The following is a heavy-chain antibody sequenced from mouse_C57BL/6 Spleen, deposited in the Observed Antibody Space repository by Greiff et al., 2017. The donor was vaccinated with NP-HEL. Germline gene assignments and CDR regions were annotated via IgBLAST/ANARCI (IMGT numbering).Heavy chain of an antibody. CDR3: ARRGTPSQLRYFDV. CDR1: GYTFTSYW. Sequence: VQLQQPGAELVRPGTSVKLSCKASGYTFTSYWMHWVKQRPGQGLEWIGVIDPSDSYTNYNQKFKGKATLTVDTSSSTAYMQLSSLTSEDSAVYYCARRGTPSQLRYFDVWGTGTTVTVSS. V-gene: IGHV1-59*01. CDR2: IDPSDSYT. D-gene: IGHD2-12*01. J-gene: IGHJ1*03.